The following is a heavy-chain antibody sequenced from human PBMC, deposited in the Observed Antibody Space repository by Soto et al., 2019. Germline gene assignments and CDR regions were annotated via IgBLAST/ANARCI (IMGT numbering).Heavy chain of an antibody. CDR1: GGSFSDYF. CDR2: INHSGST. D-gene: IGHD2-15*01. V-gene: IGHV4-34*01. CDR3: APLSVSLSGPYGIHV. Sequence: SETLSLTCAVYGGSFSDYFWTWIRQPPGKGLEWIGEINHSGSTNFNPSLKNRVAISADTSRNQFSLRVTSVTAADTAVYYCAPLSVSLSGPYGIHVWGQGTTVTVSS. J-gene: IGHJ6*02.